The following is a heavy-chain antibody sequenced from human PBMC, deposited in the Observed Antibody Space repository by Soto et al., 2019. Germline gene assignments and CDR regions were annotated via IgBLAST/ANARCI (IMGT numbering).Heavy chain of an antibody. D-gene: IGHD1-26*01. V-gene: IGHV3-74*01. CDR2: VNSDGSNT. CDR3: ARAGVGAGSFDI. J-gene: IGHJ3*02. Sequence: VGSLRLSCAASGFTFSNNWMHWVRQAPAKGLVWVSRVNSDGSNTLYADSVKGRFTISRDNAKNTLYLQMNSLRAEDTAVYCARAGVGAGSFDIWGQGTMVTVSS. CDR1: GFTFSNNW.